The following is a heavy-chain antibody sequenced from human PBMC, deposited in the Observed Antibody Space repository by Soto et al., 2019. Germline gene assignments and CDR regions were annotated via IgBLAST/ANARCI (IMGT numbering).Heavy chain of an antibody. J-gene: IGHJ5*02. Sequence: QVQLVQSGAEVKKPGASVKVSCKASGYTFTSYGISWVRQAPGQGLEWMGWISAYNGNTNYAQKLQGRVTMTTDTSTSTDYMELRSLRSDDTDVYCGANNGASDNWFDPWGQGTLVTVSS. V-gene: IGHV1-18*04. CDR3: ANNGASDNWFDP. D-gene: IGHD2-8*01. CDR2: ISAYNGNT. CDR1: GYTFTSYG.